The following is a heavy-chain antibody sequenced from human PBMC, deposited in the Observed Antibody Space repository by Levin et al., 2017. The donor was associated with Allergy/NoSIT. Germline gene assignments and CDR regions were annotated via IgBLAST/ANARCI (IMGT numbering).Heavy chain of an antibody. Sequence: GGSLRLSCTASGFTFSSYAMSWVRQAPGKGLEWVSSIRSGGGDTYYADSVKGRFTISRDNSKNTLYLQMNSLRSEDTAVFYCAKGGSGRHNWFEPWGQGTLVTVSS. CDR3: AKGGSGRHNWFEP. V-gene: IGHV3-23*01. CDR2: IRSGGGDT. CDR1: GFTFSSYA. J-gene: IGHJ5*02. D-gene: IGHD3-10*01.